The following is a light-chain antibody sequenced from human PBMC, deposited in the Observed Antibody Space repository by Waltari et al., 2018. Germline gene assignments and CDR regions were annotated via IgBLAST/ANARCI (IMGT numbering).Light chain of an antibody. CDR2: GAS. J-gene: IGKJ1*01. Sequence: DIQMTQSPSSLSASLGDRFTITCRASQGISIDLAWYQQKPGKAPKLLISGASTLQFGVPSRFSGSGSGTDFTLTISGLQPDDFATYYCQKYDSAPQTFGQGTKVEIK. V-gene: IGKV1-27*01. CDR1: QGISID. CDR3: QKYDSAPQT.